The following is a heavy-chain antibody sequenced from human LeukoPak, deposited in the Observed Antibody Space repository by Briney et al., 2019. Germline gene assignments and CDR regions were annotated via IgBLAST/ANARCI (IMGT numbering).Heavy chain of an antibody. J-gene: IGHJ4*02. Sequence: PGGSLRLSCAASGFTFSSYSMNWVRQAPGKGLEWVSYISSSSTIYYADSVKGRFTISRDNAKNSLYLQMNSLRAKDTAVYYCARVPGGDDYGAFFDYWGQGTLVTVSS. CDR3: ARVPGGDDYGAFFDY. CDR1: GFTFSSYS. V-gene: IGHV3-48*04. CDR2: ISSSSTI. D-gene: IGHD4-17*01.